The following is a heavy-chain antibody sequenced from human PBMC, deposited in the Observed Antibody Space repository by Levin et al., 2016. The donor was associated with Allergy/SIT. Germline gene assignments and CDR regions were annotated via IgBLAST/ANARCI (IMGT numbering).Heavy chain of an antibody. Sequence: GGSLRLSCAASGFTVSTNFMNWVRQAPGKGLEWISVIHRDGTTKYADSVKGRFTISRDNSKNTLYLQMNSLRAEDTAVYYCARGQGYIIDYWGQGTLVTVSS. CDR2: IHRDGTT. D-gene: IGHD5-18*01. CDR3: ARGQGYIIDY. J-gene: IGHJ4*02. V-gene: IGHV3-53*01. CDR1: GFTVSTNF.